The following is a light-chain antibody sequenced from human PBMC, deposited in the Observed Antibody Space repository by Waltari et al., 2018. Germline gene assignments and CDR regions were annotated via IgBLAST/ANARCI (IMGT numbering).Light chain of an antibody. CDR2: AAS. J-gene: IGKJ4*01. Sequence: DIRMTQSPSFVSASVGDSVTITCRASQDISRWLAWYRQKPGKAPELLIYAASSLQSGVPSRFSGRGAGTDVSLIISDLHPEDFASYFCQHTHSFPHSFGGGTTLDI. V-gene: IGKV1-12*01. CDR1: QDISRW. CDR3: QHTHSFPHS.